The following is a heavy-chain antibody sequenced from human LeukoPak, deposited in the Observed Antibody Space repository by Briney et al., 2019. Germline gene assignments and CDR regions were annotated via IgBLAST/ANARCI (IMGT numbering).Heavy chain of an antibody. Sequence: GASVKVSCKASGYTFTSYDINWVRQATGQGLEWMGWMNPNSGNTGYARKFQGRVTMTRNTSISTAYMELSSLRSKDTAVYYCARVVKRGTYYYGSGSYFRFDPWGQGTLVTVSS. D-gene: IGHD3-10*01. CDR1: GYTFTSYD. CDR2: MNPNSGNT. CDR3: ARVVKRGTYYYGSGSYFRFDP. J-gene: IGHJ5*01. V-gene: IGHV1-8*01.